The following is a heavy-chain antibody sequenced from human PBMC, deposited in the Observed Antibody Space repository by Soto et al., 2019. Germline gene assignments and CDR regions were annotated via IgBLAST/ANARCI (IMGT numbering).Heavy chain of an antibody. Sequence: QVQLVQAGAEVKKPGASVKVSCKASGYTFTSYGISWVRQAPGQGLEWMGWISAYNGNTNYAQKLQGRVTRTTGPSTSPAYMGLRSPRSDDTAVYYRARDPGFRSDYWGQGTLVTVSS. CDR1: GYTFTSYG. CDR2: ISAYNGNT. J-gene: IGHJ4*02. CDR3: ARDPGFRSDY. V-gene: IGHV1-18*01. D-gene: IGHD3-9*01.